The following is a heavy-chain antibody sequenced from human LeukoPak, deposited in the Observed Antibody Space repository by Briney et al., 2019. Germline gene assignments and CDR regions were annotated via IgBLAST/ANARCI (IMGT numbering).Heavy chain of an antibody. CDR1: GFTFSSYA. J-gene: IGHJ4*02. CDR3: AKLPDQEYYDFWSGSYYFDY. Sequence: GGSLRLSCAASGFTFSSYAMSWVRQAPGKGLEWVSAISGSGAGTYYADSVKGRFTISRDNSKNTLYLQMNSLRAEDTAVYYCAKLPDQEYYDFWSGSYYFDYWGQGTLVTVSS. CDR2: ISGSGAGT. V-gene: IGHV3-23*01. D-gene: IGHD3-3*01.